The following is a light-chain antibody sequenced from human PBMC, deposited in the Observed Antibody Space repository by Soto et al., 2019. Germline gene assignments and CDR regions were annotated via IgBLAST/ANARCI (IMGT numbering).Light chain of an antibody. CDR1: SSDVGGYKY. CDR3: SSYTSSSTLYV. J-gene: IGLJ1*01. CDR2: DVS. V-gene: IGLV2-14*01. Sequence: QSVLTQPASVSWSPGQALTISCTGTSSDVGGYKYASWYQQHPGKAPKVMIYDVSNRPSGVSNRFSGSKSCNTASLTISGLQAEDEADYYCSSYTSSSTLYVFGTGTKVTVL.